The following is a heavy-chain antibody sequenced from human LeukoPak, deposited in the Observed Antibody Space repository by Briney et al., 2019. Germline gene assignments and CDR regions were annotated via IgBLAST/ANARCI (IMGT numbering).Heavy chain of an antibody. CDR1: GGSISSGSYY. Sequence: PSETLSLTCTVSGGSISSGSYYWSWIRQPAGKGLEWIGRIYTSGSTNYNPSLKSRVTISVDTSKNQFSLKVSSVTAADTAVYYCASLTTADAFDIWGQGTMVTVSS. CDR2: IYTSGST. V-gene: IGHV4-61*02. J-gene: IGHJ3*02. D-gene: IGHD3-22*01. CDR3: ASLTTADAFDI.